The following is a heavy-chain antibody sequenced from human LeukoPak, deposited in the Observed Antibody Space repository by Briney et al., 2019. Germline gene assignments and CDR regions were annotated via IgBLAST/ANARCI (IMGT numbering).Heavy chain of an antibody. CDR2: INPRDGGT. CDR3: AREGNGLLSKDLDY. V-gene: IGHV1-2*02. J-gene: IGHJ4*02. CDR1: GYTFTDYY. Sequence: ASVKVSCKGSGYTFTDYYLHWVRQAPGEGLEWVGYINPRDGGTSSPPNFRGRVTMTTDASSSTVYMELSKLTSDDTAIYYCAREGNGLLSKDLDYWGQGTLVTVSS. D-gene: IGHD2-15*01.